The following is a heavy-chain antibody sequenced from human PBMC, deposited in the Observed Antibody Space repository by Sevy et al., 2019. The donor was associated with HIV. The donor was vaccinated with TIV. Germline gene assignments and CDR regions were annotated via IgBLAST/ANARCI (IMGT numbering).Heavy chain of an antibody. Sequence: ASVKVSCKASGYTFTSYDINWVRQATGQGLEWMGWMNPNRGNTVNPQKFQGRATMTMNTSIRTAYMEWSSLGSEDTAGYYFARVLKEFWFGELADYYYGMDVWGQGTTVTVS. CDR3: ARVLKEFWFGELADYYYGMDV. V-gene: IGHV1-8*01. J-gene: IGHJ6*02. D-gene: IGHD3-10*01. CDR2: MNPNRGNT. CDR1: GYTFTSYD.